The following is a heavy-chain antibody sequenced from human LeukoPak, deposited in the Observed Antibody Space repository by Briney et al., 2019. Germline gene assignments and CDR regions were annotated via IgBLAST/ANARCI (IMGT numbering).Heavy chain of an antibody. CDR1: GFTFSAFW. CDR3: ARGLVHDTSGYYSDY. V-gene: IGHV3-74*01. D-gene: IGHD3-22*01. CDR2: INSDGSST. Sequence: GGSLRLSCAASGFTFSAFWMHWVRQAPGKWLVWVSRINSDGSSTTYADPVKGRFTVSRDNAKNTLYLQMDSLRAVDSAVYYCARGLVHDTSGYYSDYWGQGILVTVSS. J-gene: IGHJ4*02.